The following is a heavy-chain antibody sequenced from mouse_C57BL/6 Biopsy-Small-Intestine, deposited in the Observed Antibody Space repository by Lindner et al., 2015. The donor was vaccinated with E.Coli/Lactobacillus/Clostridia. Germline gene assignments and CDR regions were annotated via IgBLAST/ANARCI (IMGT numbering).Heavy chain of an antibody. CDR1: GYTFTDYN. CDR3: ARSGYYGSSSFAY. D-gene: IGHD1-1*01. J-gene: IGHJ3*01. Sequence: VQLQESGPELVKPGASVKIPCKASGYTFTDYNMDWVKQSHGKSLEWVGDINPNNGGTIYNQKFKGKATLTADKSSSTAYMELRSLTSEDTAVYYCARSGYYGSSSFAYWGQGTLVTVSA. CDR2: INPNNGGT. V-gene: IGHV1-18*01.